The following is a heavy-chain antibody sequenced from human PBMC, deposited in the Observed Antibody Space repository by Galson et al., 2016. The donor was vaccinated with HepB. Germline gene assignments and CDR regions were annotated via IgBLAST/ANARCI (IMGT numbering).Heavy chain of an antibody. Sequence: SLRLSCAASGFTFGDYTMSWFRQAPGKGLEWLGFIRSKAYGGTVDYAASVRGRFTFSRDDSKNIAYLQMSSLKDEDTAVYFCTRGGAGKNAFDFWGQGTLVTVSS. V-gene: IGHV3-49*03. J-gene: IGHJ3*01. CDR3: TRGGAGKNAFDF. CDR2: IRSKAYGGTV. D-gene: IGHD1-26*01. CDR1: GFTFGDYT.